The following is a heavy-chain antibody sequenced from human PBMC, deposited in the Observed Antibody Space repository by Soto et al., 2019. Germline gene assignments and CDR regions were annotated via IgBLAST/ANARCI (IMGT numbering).Heavy chain of an antibody. CDR2: IYPGDSDT. J-gene: IGHJ4*02. Sequence: GESLKISCKGSGYSFTSYWIGWVRQMPGKGLEWMGIIYPGDSDTRYSPSFQGQVTISADKSISTAYLHWSSLKASDTAIYCCVRNDYDGNSVDYWGQGTLVTVSS. CDR1: GYSFTSYW. D-gene: IGHD4-17*01. CDR3: VRNDYDGNSVDY. V-gene: IGHV5-51*01.